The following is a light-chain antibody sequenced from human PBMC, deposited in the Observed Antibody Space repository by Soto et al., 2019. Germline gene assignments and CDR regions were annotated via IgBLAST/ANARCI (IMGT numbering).Light chain of an antibody. CDR3: QQYNNWPIT. J-gene: IGKJ5*01. CDR2: GAS. V-gene: IGKV3-15*01. Sequence: EIVMTQSPATLSLSPGEIATLSCSASQSVNSNLAWYQQKAGQAPRLLIYGASTRATGIPARFSGSGSGTEFTLTISSLQSEDFAVYYCQQYNNWPITFGQGTRLEIK. CDR1: QSVNSN.